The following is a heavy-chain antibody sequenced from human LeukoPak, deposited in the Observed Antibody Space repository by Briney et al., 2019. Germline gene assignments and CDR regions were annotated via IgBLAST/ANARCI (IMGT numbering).Heavy chain of an antibody. Sequence: ASVKVSCKVSGYTLTELSMHWVRQAPGKGLEWMGGFDPEDGETIYAQKFQGRVTMTEDTSTDTAYMELSSLRSEDTAVYYCATGAAGGGYSGYDPNWFDPWGQGTLVTVSS. J-gene: IGHJ5*02. V-gene: IGHV1-24*01. D-gene: IGHD5-12*01. CDR2: FDPEDGET. CDR1: GYTLTELS. CDR3: ATGAAGGGYSGYDPNWFDP.